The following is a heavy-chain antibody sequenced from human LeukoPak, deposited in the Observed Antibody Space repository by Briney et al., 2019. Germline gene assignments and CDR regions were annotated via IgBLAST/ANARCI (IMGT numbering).Heavy chain of an antibody. CDR1: GGSISSGSYY. J-gene: IGHJ4*02. V-gene: IGHV4-61*02. CDR3: ARSSSGWYWYY. D-gene: IGHD6-19*01. CDR2: IYTSGST. Sequence: SETLSLTCTVSGGSISSGSYYWSWIRQPAGKGLEWIGRIYTSGSTNYNPSLKSRVTISVDTSKNQFSLKLSSVTAADTAVYYCARSSSGWYWYYWGQGTLVTVSS.